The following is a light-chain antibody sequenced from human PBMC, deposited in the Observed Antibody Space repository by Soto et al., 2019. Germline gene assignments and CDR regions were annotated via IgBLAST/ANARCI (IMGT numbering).Light chain of an antibody. V-gene: IGLV2-14*01. CDR1: SSDVGGYNY. Sequence: QSALTQPASVSGSPGQSITISCTGTSSDVGGYNYVSWYQQHPGKAPKLMIYDVSNRPSGVSNRFSGSKSGNTASLTISGLQAEDDADDYCCSYTSSSTNVVFGGGTKVTVL. J-gene: IGLJ2*01. CDR3: CSYTSSSTNVV. CDR2: DVS.